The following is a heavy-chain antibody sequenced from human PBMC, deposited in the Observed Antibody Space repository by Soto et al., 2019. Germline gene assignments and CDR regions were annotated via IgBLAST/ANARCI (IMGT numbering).Heavy chain of an antibody. CDR1: GFTVSSNY. Sequence: PGGSLRLSCAASGFTVSSNYMSWVRQAPGKGLEWVSVIYSGGSTYYADSVKGRFTISRDNSKNTLYLQMNSLRAEDTAVYYCARDLRFLEWLPYNWFDPWGQGTLVTVSS. CDR2: IYSGGST. CDR3: ARDLRFLEWLPYNWFDP. D-gene: IGHD3-3*01. V-gene: IGHV3-66*01. J-gene: IGHJ5*02.